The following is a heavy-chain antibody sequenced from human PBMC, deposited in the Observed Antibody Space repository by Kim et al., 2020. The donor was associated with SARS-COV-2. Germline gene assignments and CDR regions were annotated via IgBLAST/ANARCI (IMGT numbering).Heavy chain of an antibody. CDR3: AREKAPTDYFDY. Sequence: YYVDSVKGRFTISRDNAKNSLYLQMNSLRAEDTAVYYCAREKAPTDYFDYWGQGTLVTVSS. J-gene: IGHJ4*02. V-gene: IGHV3-7*03.